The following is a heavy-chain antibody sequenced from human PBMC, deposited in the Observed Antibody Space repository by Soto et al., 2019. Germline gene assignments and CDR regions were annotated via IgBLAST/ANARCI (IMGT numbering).Heavy chain of an antibody. D-gene: IGHD3-10*01. J-gene: IGHJ5*02. Sequence: QVQLQQWGAGLLKPSETLSLTCAVYGGSFSGYYWSWIRQPPGKGLEWIGEINHSGSTNYNPSIKSRVTIAVDTSKNQFSLKLSSVTAADTAVYYCARERGVLLLFGEPLCDPWCQGTLVTVSS. CDR2: INHSGST. V-gene: IGHV4-34*01. CDR1: GGSFSGYY. CDR3: ARERGVLLLFGEPLCDP.